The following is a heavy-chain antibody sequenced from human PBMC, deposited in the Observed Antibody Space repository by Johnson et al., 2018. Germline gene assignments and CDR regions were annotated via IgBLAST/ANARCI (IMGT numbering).Heavy chain of an antibody. J-gene: IGHJ1*01. D-gene: IGHD3-22*01. CDR1: GFTFSSYS. CDR3: AGDNLYDYDSSAYYFGGYFQH. CDR2: ISSSSRYI. Sequence: VQLVESGGGLVKPGGSLRLSCAASGFTFSSYSMNWVRQAPGKGLEWVSSISSSSRYIYYADSVKGRFTISRDNAKNSLYLQMNSLRAEDTAVYYCAGDNLYDYDSSAYYFGGYFQHWGQGTLVTVSS. V-gene: IGHV3-21*01.